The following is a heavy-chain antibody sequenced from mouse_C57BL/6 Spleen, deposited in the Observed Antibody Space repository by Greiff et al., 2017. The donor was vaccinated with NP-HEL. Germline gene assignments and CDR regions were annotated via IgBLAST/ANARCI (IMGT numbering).Heavy chain of an antibody. Sequence: EVQLVESGGGLVQPGGSLSLSRAASGFTFTDYYMSWVRQPPGKALEWLGFIRNKANGYTTEYSASVKGRFTISRDNSQSSLYLQMNALRAEDIATYYCASGDYDWFAYWGQGTLVTVSA. V-gene: IGHV7-3*01. CDR1: GFTFTDYY. CDR2: IRNKANGYTT. CDR3: ASGDYDWFAY. J-gene: IGHJ3*01. D-gene: IGHD2-4*01.